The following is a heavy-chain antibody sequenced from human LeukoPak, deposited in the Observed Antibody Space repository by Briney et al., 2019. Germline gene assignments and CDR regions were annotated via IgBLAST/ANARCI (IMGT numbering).Heavy chain of an antibody. CDR2: ISYDGSKQ. J-gene: IGHJ4*02. Sequence: PGGSLRLSCAASGFTFSSYGMHWVRQAPGKGLEWVAVISYDGSKQYSADSVKGRFTLSRDESKNTVYLQMSSLRIEDTAVYYCAREPNYSSGRPMDFWGQGTLVTVSS. CDR1: GFTFSSYG. D-gene: IGHD3-22*01. CDR3: AREPNYSSGRPMDF. V-gene: IGHV3-30*03.